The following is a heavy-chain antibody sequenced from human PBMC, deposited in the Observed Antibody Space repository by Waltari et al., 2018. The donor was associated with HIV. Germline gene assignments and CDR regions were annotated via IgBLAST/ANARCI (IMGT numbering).Heavy chain of an antibody. CDR1: GYPFTSYD. V-gene: IGHV1-8*01. CDR3: ARGFTRYSSGWYRY. J-gene: IGHJ4*02. CDR2: MNPNSGNK. Sequence: QVQLVQSGAEVKQPGASVKVSCKASGYPFTSYDINWVRQATGQGLEWVGWMNPNSGNKGYAQEFQGRVNMTRNTSISTAYMELSRLRSEDTAVYYWARGFTRYSSGWYRYWGQGTLVNVSS. D-gene: IGHD6-19*01.